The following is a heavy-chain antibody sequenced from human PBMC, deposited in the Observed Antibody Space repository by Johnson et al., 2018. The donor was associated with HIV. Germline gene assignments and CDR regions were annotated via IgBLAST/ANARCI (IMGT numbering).Heavy chain of an antibody. CDR2: ISWDGGST. Sequence: EVQLVESGGGVVQPGRSLRLSCAASGFTFSSYGMHWVRQAPGKGLEWVSLISWDGGSTYYADSVKGRFTISRDNSKNSLYLQMNSLRAEDTALYYCAKDSGYENAFDIWGQGTMVTVSS. V-gene: IGHV3-43D*03. CDR3: AKDSGYENAFDI. D-gene: IGHD5-12*01. CDR1: GFTFSSYG. J-gene: IGHJ3*02.